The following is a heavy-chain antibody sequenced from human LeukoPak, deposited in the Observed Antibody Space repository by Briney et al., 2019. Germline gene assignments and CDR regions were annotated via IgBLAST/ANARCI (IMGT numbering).Heavy chain of an antibody. CDR1: GFTFSSHA. CDR2: ISDIGGTS. J-gene: IGHJ4*02. CDR3: AKRRLRVTGQGIDY. V-gene: IGHV3-23*01. D-gene: IGHD3-9*01. Sequence: GGSLRLSCAASGFTFSSHAMSWVRQAPGKGLEWVSDISDIGGTSSSTDSVKGRFTISRDNSKNMLYLQMNSLGAEDTAVYYCAKRRLRVTGQGIDYWGQGTLVTVSS.